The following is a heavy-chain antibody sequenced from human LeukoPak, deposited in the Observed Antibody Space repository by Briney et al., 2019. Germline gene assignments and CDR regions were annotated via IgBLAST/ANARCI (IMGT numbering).Heavy chain of an antibody. CDR1: GFTFSSHW. J-gene: IGHJ2*01. V-gene: IGHV3-74*01. Sequence: TGGSLRLSCAASGFTFSSHWMRWVRQAPGQGLVWVSRIYSDDSSATYADSVQGRFTISRDNAKNTLYLQMNSLRAEDTAVYYCARVKEVNFCYFDLWGRGTLVTVSS. CDR2: IYSDDSSA. D-gene: IGHD4-11*01. CDR3: ARVKEVNFCYFDL.